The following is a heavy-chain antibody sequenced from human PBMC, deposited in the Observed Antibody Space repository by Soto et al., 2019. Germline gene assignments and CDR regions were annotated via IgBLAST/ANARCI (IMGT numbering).Heavy chain of an antibody. Sequence: SSETLSLTCTVSGGSISSYYWSWIRQPPGKGLEWIGYIYYSGSTNYNPSLKSRVTISVDTSKNQFSLKLSSVTAADTAVYYCARVKGYSYGYGSDAYFDYWGQGTLVTVSS. D-gene: IGHD5-18*01. J-gene: IGHJ4*02. CDR2: IYYSGST. CDR3: ARVKGYSYGYGSDAYFDY. CDR1: GGSISSYY. V-gene: IGHV4-59*01.